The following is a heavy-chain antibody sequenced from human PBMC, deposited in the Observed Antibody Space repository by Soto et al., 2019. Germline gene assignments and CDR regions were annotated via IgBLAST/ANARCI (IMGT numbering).Heavy chain of an antibody. CDR3: SGGVGDAF. D-gene: IGHD1-26*01. CDR1: ESTVSRDW. J-gene: IGHJ4*02. V-gene: IGHV3-7*04. Sequence: EVHLVESGGGLVQTGGSLRLSCAIFESTVSRDWMNWVRQAPGKGLEWVAHINQDGSEKYYVDLLKGRFTISRDKAKKTLYLQMNSVRPADTAMYYCSGGVGDAFWGQGTLVTVSS. CDR2: INQDGSEK.